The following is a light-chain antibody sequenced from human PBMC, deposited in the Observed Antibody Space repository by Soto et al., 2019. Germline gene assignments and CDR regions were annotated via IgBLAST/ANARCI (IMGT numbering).Light chain of an antibody. CDR2: LVS. V-gene: IGLV2-11*01. CDR3: CSYAGNYIYV. CDR1: SSDVGGYNY. J-gene: IGLJ1*01. Sequence: QSSLTHPRSLSGSPGQSVTISCTGTSSDVGGYNYVSWYQQHPGKAPKVMIYLVSKRPSGVPDRFSGSKSGNTASLTISGLQAEDEADYYCCSYAGNYIYVFGTGTKSPS.